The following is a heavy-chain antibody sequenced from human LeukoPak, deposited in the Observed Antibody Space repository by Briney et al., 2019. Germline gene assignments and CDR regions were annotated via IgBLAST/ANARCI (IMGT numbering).Heavy chain of an antibody. CDR3: ARVPYYYDSSGWGY. J-gene: IGHJ4*02. D-gene: IGHD3-22*01. Sequence: AGGSLRLSCAASGFTFSSYSMNWVRQAPGKGLEWVSYISSSSSTIYYADSVKGRFTISRDNAKNSLYLQMNSLRAEDTAVYYCARVPYYYDSSGWGYWGQGTLVTVSS. CDR1: GFTFSSYS. V-gene: IGHV3-48*01. CDR2: ISSSSSTI.